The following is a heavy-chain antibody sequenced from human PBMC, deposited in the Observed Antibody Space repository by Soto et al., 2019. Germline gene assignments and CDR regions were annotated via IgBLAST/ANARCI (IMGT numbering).Heavy chain of an antibody. Sequence: QVQLVQSGAEVKKPGSSVRVSCKASGDTFNFYTIHWVRQAPGQGLEWLGRIIPMVGMSHYAQRFQGRVTMIADKSTSTVYMQLCSLRSEDTALYFCATSYGSGSRPFDNWGQGTLVSVSS. D-gene: IGHD3-10*01. CDR1: GDTFNFYT. J-gene: IGHJ5*02. CDR3: ATSYGSGSRPFDN. CDR2: IIPMVGMS. V-gene: IGHV1-69*02.